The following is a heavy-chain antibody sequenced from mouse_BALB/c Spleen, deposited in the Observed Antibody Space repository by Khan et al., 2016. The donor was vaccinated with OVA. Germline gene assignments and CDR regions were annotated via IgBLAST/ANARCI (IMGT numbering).Heavy chain of an antibody. J-gene: IGHJ2*01. CDR2: ISSGGSYT. CDR3: ARTPGYYGSNYFDY. Sequence: EVELVESGGGLVKPGGSLKLSCAASGFTFSSYALSWVRQTPEKRLEWVATISSGGSYTYYPGSVKGRFTISRDNARNTLYLQMSSLRSEDTAMSYCARTPGYYGSNYFDYWGQGSTLTVSS. CDR1: GFTFSSYA. V-gene: IGHV5-9-3*01. D-gene: IGHD1-1*01.